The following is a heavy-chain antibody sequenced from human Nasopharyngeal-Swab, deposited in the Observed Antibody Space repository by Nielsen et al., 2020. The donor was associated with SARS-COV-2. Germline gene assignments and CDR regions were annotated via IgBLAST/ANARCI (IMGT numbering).Heavy chain of an antibody. CDR2: IYYSEIT. CDR3: ARSGYCSSTSCYPVGYMDV. Sequence: GSLRLSCSVSGGSISNYYWSWIRQHLEKGLEWIGYIYYSEITNYNPSLKSRVTISVDTSRNQFSLKLNSVTAADTAVYYCARSGYCSSTSCYPVGYMDVWGKGTAVTVSS. CDR1: GGSISNYY. V-gene: IGHV4-59*08. J-gene: IGHJ6*03. D-gene: IGHD2-2*01.